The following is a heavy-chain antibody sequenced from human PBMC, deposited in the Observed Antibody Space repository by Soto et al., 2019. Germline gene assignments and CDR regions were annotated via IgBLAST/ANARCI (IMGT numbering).Heavy chain of an antibody. V-gene: IGHV4-34*01. J-gene: IGHJ6*02. CDR2: INHSGST. Sequence: ETLSLTCAFYGWSFSWYYLSLLRPHPGKGLEWIGEINHSGSTNYNPSLKSRVTISVDTSKNQFSLKLSSVTAADTAVYYCARGRGSYCSSTSCYHYYYGMDVWGQGTTVTVSS. CDR1: GWSFSWYY. CDR3: ARGRGSYCSSTSCYHYYYGMDV. D-gene: IGHD2-2*01.